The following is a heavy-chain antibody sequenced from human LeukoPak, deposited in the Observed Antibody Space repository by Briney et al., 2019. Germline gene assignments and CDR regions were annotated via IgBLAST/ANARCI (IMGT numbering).Heavy chain of an antibody. V-gene: IGHV1-2*02. D-gene: IGHD6-6*01. J-gene: IGHJ4*02. Sequence: GASVKVSCKASGYTFTGHFLHRVRQAPGQGLEWMGWINPNSGVTSYAQKFQGRVAVTRDTSIDTVYMALSMLRSDDTAVYYCARGGRPTATIAAHPWGQGTLVTVSS. CDR2: INPNSGVT. CDR3: ARGGRPTATIAAHP. CDR1: GYTFTGHF.